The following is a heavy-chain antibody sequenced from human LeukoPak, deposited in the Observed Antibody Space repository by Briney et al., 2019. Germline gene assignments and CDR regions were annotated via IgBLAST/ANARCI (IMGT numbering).Heavy chain of an antibody. CDR2: INPSGGST. J-gene: IGHJ4*02. D-gene: IGHD5-18*01. V-gene: IGHV1-46*01. Sequence: ASVKVSCKASGYTFTSYYMHWVRQAPGQGLEWMGIINPSGGSTSYAQKFQGRVTMTRDTSTSTVYMELSSLRSEDTAVYYCARGDTVMVTRQGFDYWGQGTLVTVSS. CDR1: GYTFTSYY. CDR3: ARGDTVMVTRQGFDY.